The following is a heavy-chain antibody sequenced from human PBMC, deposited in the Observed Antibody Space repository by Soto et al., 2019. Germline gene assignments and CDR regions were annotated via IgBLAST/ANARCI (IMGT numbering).Heavy chain of an antibody. Sequence: GGSLRLSCATSGFTFSTYAMHWVRQAPGKGLEYVSAISSNGRSTYYANTVKGRFTISRDNSKNTLYLQMDSLRAEDMAVYYCARDRCTNGVCYAPSDYWGQGTLVTVSS. V-gene: IGHV3-64*01. CDR1: GFTFSTYA. D-gene: IGHD2-8*01. CDR2: ISSNGRST. CDR3: ARDRCTNGVCYAPSDY. J-gene: IGHJ4*02.